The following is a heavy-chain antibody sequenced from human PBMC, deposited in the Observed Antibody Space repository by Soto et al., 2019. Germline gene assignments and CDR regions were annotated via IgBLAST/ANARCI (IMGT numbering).Heavy chain of an antibody. Sequence: CGSTKYNPPLKSRVTILEDTSKNQFSLKLNSVTAADTAVYYCAREGRMGTFDYWGQGALVTVSS. V-gene: IGHV4-59*01. CDR2: CGST. J-gene: IGHJ4*02. CDR3: AREGRMGTFDY. D-gene: IGHD1-1*01.